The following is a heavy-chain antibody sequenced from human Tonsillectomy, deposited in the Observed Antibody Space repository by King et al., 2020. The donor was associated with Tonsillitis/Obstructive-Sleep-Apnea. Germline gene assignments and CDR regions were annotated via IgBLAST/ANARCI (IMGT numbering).Heavy chain of an antibody. V-gene: IGHV5-51*01. CDR1: GYSFTTYW. Sequence: VQLVESGAEVKKSGESLKISCKGSGYSFTTYWIGWVRQMPGKGLEWMGIIYPGDSDTRYSPSFQGQVTISADKSFSTAYLLWSSLKAPDTAMYYCARGEIDLAKIGFDYWGQGTLVTVSS. CDR3: ARGEIDLAKIGFDY. D-gene: IGHD5-24*01. J-gene: IGHJ4*02. CDR2: IYPGDSDT.